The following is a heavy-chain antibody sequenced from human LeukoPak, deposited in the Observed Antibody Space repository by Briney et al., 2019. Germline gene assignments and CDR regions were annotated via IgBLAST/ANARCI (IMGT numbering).Heavy chain of an antibody. D-gene: IGHD2-21*02. CDR3: AREAYCVGDCYTGYFQT. V-gene: IGHV1-3*01. CDR1: GYIFTSYT. Sequence: ASVKVSCKTSGYIFTSYTVHWVRQAPGQRLEWMGWINPGDGQIKYSQKFQGRVTITRDTSASTGYVELSSLSSEDTAVYYCAREAYCVGDCYTGYFQTGGQAPWSPSPQ. CDR2: INPGDGQI. J-gene: IGHJ1*01.